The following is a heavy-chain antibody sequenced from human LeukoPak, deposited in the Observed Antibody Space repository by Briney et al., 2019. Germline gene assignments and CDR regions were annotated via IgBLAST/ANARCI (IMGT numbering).Heavy chain of an antibody. CDR1: GFTFSSYS. J-gene: IGHJ4*02. D-gene: IGHD3-10*01. V-gene: IGHV3-21*01. CDR2: ISSSSSYI. CDR3: ARDRGFGVDY. Sequence: GGSLRLSCAASGFTFSSYSMNWVRQAPGKGLEWVSSISSSSSYIYYADSVKGRFTISGDNAKNSLYLQMNSLRAEDTAVYYCARDRGFGVDYWGQGTLVTVSS.